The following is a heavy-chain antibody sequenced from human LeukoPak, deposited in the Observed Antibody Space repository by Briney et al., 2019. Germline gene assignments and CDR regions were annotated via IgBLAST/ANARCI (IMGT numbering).Heavy chain of an antibody. Sequence: ASVKVSCKASGYTFTSYYMHWVRQAPGQGLEWMGWINPNSGGTNYAQKFQGWVTMTRDTSIGTAYMELSRLRSDDTAVYYCARGQSSNYDFWSGYANWFDPWGQGTLVTVSS. V-gene: IGHV1-2*04. CDR2: INPNSGGT. D-gene: IGHD3-3*01. CDR3: ARGQSSNYDFWSGYANWFDP. J-gene: IGHJ5*02. CDR1: GYTFTSYY.